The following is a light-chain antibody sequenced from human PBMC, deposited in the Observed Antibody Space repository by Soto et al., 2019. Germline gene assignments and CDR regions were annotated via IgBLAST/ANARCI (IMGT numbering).Light chain of an antibody. CDR2: AAS. CDR3: QQSYGTPLT. CDR1: QSISNY. J-gene: IGKJ4*01. Sequence: DMEMTQSPSSLSAFVGDRVTITCRASQSISNYLNWYQHKPGKVPKLLIYAASSLQSGVPTRFSGSGSGTDFTLIINSLQPEDFATYFFQQSYGTPLTFGGGTKIEIK. V-gene: IGKV1-39*01.